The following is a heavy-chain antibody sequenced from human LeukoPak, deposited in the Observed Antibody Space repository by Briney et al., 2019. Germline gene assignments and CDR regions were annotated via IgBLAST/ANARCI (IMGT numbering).Heavy chain of an antibody. CDR2: IYSDNT. CDR1: GFTVSSNS. V-gene: IGHV3-53*01. J-gene: IGHJ4*02. CDR3: ARRAGAYSHPYDY. Sequence: GGSLRLSCTVSGFTVSSNSMSWVRQAPGKGLEWASFIYSDNTHYSDSVKGRFAISRDNSKNTLYLQMNSLRAKDTAVYYCARRAGAYSHPYDYWGQGTLVTVSS. D-gene: IGHD4/OR15-4a*01.